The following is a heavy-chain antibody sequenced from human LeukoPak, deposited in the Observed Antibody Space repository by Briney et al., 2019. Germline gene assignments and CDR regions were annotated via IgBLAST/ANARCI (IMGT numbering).Heavy chain of an antibody. CDR2: ISSSSSYI. J-gene: IGHJ4*02. CDR1: GFTFSSYS. CDR3: ASEAMVTSFDY. D-gene: IGHD5-18*01. Sequence: EGSLRLSCAASGFTFSSYSMNWVRQAPGKGLEWVSSISSSSSYIYYADSVKGRFTISRDNAKNSLYLQMNSLRAEDTAVYYCASEAMVTSFDYWGQGTLVTVSS. V-gene: IGHV3-21*01.